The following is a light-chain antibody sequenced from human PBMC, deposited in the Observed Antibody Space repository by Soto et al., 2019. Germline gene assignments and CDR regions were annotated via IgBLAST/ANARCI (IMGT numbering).Light chain of an antibody. CDR2: AAS. CDR3: KQSYSTPLFT. V-gene: IGKV1-39*01. Sequence: DIQMTQSPSSLSASVGDIVTITCRASQSISSYLNWYQQKPGKAPKLLIYAASSLQSGVPSRFSGSGSGTDFTLTISSLQPEDFATYYGKQSYSTPLFTFGPGTKVDIK. CDR1: QSISSY. J-gene: IGKJ3*01.